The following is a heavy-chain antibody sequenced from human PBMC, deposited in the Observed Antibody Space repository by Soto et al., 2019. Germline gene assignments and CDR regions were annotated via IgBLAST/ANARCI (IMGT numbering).Heavy chain of an antibody. J-gene: IGHJ5*02. V-gene: IGHV4-30-4*01. D-gene: IGHD6-6*01. CDR1: GGSIRSANYY. CDR2: IYYSGDT. CDR3: ATSEYSSLSVNWLDP. Sequence: QVQLQESGPGLVKPSQTLSLTCTVSGGSIRSANYYWSWIRQPPGKGLEWIGYIYYSGDTYYNPSLKSRITLSVDTSKNQFSLRLRSVTAADTAVYYCATSEYSSLSVNWLDPLGQGTLVTVSS.